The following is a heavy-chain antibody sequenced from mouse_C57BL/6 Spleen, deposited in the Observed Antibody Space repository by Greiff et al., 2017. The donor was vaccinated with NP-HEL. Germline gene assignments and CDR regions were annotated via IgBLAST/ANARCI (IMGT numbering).Heavy chain of an antibody. J-gene: IGHJ3*01. D-gene: IGHD1-1*01. CDR2: IHPNSGST. V-gene: IGHV1-64*01. CDR3: AGIYYYGRGGFAY. CDR1: GYTFTSYW. Sequence: QVQLKQPGAELVKPGASVKLSCKASGYTFTSYWMHWVKQRPGQGLEWIGMIHPNSGSTNYNEKFKSKATLTVDKSSSTAYMQLSSLTSEDSAVYYCAGIYYYGRGGFAYWGQGTLVTVSA.